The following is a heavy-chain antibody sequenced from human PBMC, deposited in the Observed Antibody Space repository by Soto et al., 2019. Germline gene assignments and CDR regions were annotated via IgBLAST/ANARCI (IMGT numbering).Heavy chain of an antibody. CDR2: IYDRGTT. CDR3: AREYIAVVPTLDLREVYLKSYRVDV. D-gene: IGHD2-2*01. Sequence: TLSLTCSVSGGAITGGHYWSCIRQHPGRGLEWIGNIYDRGTTSYNPSLKSRLTISLDTSRNQFSMKLTSVTAADTAVYYCAREYIAVVPTLDLREVYLKSYRVDVWGQGTTVTVSS. V-gene: IGHV4-31*03. J-gene: IGHJ6*02. CDR1: GGAITGGHY.